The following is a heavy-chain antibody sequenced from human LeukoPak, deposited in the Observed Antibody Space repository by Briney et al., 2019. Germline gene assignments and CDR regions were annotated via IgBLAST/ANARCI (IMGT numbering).Heavy chain of an antibody. Sequence: PSETLSLICTVSGGSISSSSYYWGWIRQPPGKGLEWIGSIYYSGNTYYNPSLKSRVTISLDTSKNRFSLKLNSMTAADTAVYYCARDSIAPPYNWFDPWGQGTLVTVSS. D-gene: IGHD6-6*01. V-gene: IGHV4-39*07. CDR3: ARDSIAPPYNWFDP. CDR1: GGSISSSSYY. J-gene: IGHJ5*02. CDR2: IYYSGNT.